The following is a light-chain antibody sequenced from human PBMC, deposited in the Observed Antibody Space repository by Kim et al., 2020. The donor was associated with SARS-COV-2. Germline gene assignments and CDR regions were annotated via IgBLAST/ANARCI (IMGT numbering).Light chain of an antibody. CDR3: QQYYSTPRVS. Sequence: SVGDGATRSCRASQDIGNSVAWYQHRPGKAPKLLVYGAFRLESGVPSRFSGAVSGTDYSLIISSLQPEDFAAYFCQQYYSTPRVSFGGGTKVDIK. CDR1: QDIGNS. CDR2: GAF. V-gene: IGKV1-NL1*01. J-gene: IGKJ4*01.